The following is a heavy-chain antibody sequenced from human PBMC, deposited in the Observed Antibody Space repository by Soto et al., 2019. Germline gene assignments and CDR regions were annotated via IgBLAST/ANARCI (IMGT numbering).Heavy chain of an antibody. J-gene: IGHJ5*02. V-gene: IGHV1-2*04. Sequence: ASVKVSCKASGYTFTSYAMHWVRQAPGQRLEWMGRINPNSGGTNYAQKFQGWVTMTRDTSISTAYMELSRLRSDDTAVYYCARGGSSGWRNWFDPWGQGTLVTVSS. CDR2: INPNSGGT. CDR1: GYTFTSYA. CDR3: ARGGSSGWRNWFDP. D-gene: IGHD6-19*01.